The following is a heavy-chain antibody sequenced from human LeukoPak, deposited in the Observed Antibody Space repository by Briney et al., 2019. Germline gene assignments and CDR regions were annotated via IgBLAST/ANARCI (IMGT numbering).Heavy chain of an antibody. CDR3: VTEVSGSFPT. V-gene: IGHV3-23*01. Sequence: GGSLRLSCVASGFTFSSYAMSWVRQAPGKGLEWVSAISGSGGSTYYADSVKGRFTISRDNSKNTLYLQMSSLTAEDTAVYYCVTEVSGSFPTWGQGTLVTVSS. D-gene: IGHD1-26*01. CDR1: GFTFSSYA. J-gene: IGHJ4*02. CDR2: ISGSGGST.